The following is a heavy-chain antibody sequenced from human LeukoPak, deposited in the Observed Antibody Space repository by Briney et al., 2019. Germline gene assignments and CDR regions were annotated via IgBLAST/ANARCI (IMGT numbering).Heavy chain of an antibody. V-gene: IGHV4-4*02. J-gene: IGHJ4*02. D-gene: IGHD5-18*01. CDR1: GDSIISSNW. Sequence: SGTLSLTCAVSGDSIISSNWWSWVRQPPGKGLEWIGEIYHSGSTNYSPSLKSRVTISVDTSKNQFSLKLSSVTAADTAVYYCARDTGYSSHYFDYWGQGTLVTVSS. CDR2: IYHSGST. CDR3: ARDTGYSSHYFDY.